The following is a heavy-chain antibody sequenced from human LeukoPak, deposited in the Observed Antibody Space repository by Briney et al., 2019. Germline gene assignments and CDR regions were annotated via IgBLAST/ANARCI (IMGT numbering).Heavy chain of an antibody. Sequence: GGSLRLSCEAFGFTFSYSAMNWVRQAPGKGLEWVSAIGSTGASTYYADSVKGRFTISRDNSKNTLYLQMNSLRAEDTAVYYCAKVNWNDEKDYWGQGTLVTVSS. CDR1: GFTFSYSA. CDR3: AKVNWNDEKDY. J-gene: IGHJ4*02. CDR2: IGSTGAST. D-gene: IGHD1-1*01. V-gene: IGHV3-23*01.